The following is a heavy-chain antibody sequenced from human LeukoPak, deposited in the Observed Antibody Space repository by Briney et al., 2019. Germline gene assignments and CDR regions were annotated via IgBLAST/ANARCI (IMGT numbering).Heavy chain of an antibody. Sequence: PGGSLRLSCAASGFTFSDYYMSWIRQAPGKGLEWASYISSSGSTIYYADSVKGRFTISRDNAKNSLYLQMNSLRAEDTAVYYCARAPDYGDYNDYWGQGTLVTVSS. CDR2: ISSSGSTI. J-gene: IGHJ4*02. D-gene: IGHD4-17*01. CDR3: ARAPDYGDYNDY. CDR1: GFTFSDYY. V-gene: IGHV3-11*04.